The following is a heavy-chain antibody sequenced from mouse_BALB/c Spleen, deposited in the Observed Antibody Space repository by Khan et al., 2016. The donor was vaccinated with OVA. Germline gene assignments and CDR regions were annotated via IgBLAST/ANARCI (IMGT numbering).Heavy chain of an antibody. Sequence: EVELVESGGGLVKPGESLKLSCEVSGFTFSTYAMSWVRQTPEKRLEWVASISSDGDYTFYLDSVKGRFTISRDNAKNTLYLEMSSLRSDDTAMFYCARSPYGNFGYWGQGTLVTVSA. CDR3: ARSPYGNFGY. CDR2: ISSDGDYT. J-gene: IGHJ3*02. V-gene: IGHV5-9-3*01. CDR1: GFTFSTYA. D-gene: IGHD2-1*01.